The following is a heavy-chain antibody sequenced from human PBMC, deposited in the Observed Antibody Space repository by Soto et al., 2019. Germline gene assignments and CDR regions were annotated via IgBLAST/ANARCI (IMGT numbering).Heavy chain of an antibody. V-gene: IGHV4-4*02. CDR2: THQVLGT. Sequence: QVRLQESGPGLVEPSGTLSLTCAVSDGSIFTDDWWTWVRQTPGKGPEWIGETHQVLGTNYNPSLRSRVTISMDKSKNQFSLELTSVTAADTAVYYCANWGGLNFPRLYWGPGTLVTVSS. CDR3: ANWGGLNFPRLY. CDR1: DGSIFTDDW. D-gene: IGHD3-16*01. J-gene: IGHJ4*02.